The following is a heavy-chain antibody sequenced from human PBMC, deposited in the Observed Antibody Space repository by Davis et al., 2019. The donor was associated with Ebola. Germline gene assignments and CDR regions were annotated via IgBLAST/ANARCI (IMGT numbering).Heavy chain of an antibody. J-gene: IGHJ4*02. V-gene: IGHV3-74*01. CDR3: VRTTYGAPEY. CDR2: TNSDGSIT. Sequence: GESLKISCAASGFTFSSNWMHCVRQAPGKGLVWVSRTNSDGSITSYADSVKGRFTISRDNAKSTLYLQMNSLTAEDTAVYYCVRTTYGAPEYWGQGTLVTVSS. CDR1: GFTFSSNW. D-gene: IGHD4-17*01.